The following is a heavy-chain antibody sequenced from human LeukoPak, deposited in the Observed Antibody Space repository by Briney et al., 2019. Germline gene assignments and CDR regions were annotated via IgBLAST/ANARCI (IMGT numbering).Heavy chain of an antibody. V-gene: IGHV4-34*01. CDR2: INHSGST. Sequence: PSETLSLTCAVYGESFGGYYWTWIRQPPGKGLEWIGEINHSGSTNYNPSLKSRVTISVDTSKNQFSLKLSSVTAADTAVYYCARVGAGGYYGSGSYYNRYYFDYWGQGTLVTVSS. J-gene: IGHJ4*02. CDR3: ARVGAGGYYGSGSYYNRYYFDY. CDR1: GESFGGYY. D-gene: IGHD3-10*01.